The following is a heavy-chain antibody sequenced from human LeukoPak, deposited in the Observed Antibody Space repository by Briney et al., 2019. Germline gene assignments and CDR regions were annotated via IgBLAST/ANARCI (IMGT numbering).Heavy chain of an antibody. Sequence: SETLSLTCTVSGGSISSSSYYWGWIRQPPGKGLEWIGSIYYSGSTYYNPSLKSRVTISVDTSKNQFSLQLSSVPAADTAVYYCASRKYSSSWYPKYYFDYWGQGTLVTVSS. CDR1: GGSISSSSYY. CDR2: IYYSGST. J-gene: IGHJ4*02. D-gene: IGHD6-13*01. V-gene: IGHV4-39*01. CDR3: ASRKYSSSWYPKYYFDY.